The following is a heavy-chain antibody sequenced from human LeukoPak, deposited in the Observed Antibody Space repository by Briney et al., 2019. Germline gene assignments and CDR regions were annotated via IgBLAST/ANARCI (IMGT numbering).Heavy chain of an antibody. V-gene: IGHV4-61*08. CDR1: GGSISSGGYY. CDR2: IYYSGST. CDR3: ARQEISSGSYLFDY. J-gene: IGHJ4*02. Sequence: SETLSLTCTVSGGSISSGGYYWSWIRQHPGKGLEWIGYIYYSGSTNYNPSLKSRVTLSVDTSKNQFSLKLSSVTAADTAVYYCARQEISSGSYLFDYWGQGTLVTVSS. D-gene: IGHD1-26*01.